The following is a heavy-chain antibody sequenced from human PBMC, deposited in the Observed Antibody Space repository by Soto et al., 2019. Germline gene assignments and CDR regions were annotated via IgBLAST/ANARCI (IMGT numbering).Heavy chain of an antibody. J-gene: IGHJ3*02. CDR2: IWYDGSNK. CDR1: GFTFSSYG. D-gene: IGHD2-2*01. V-gene: IGHV3-33*01. Sequence: QVQLVESGGGVVQPGRSLRLSCAASGFTFSSYGMHWVRQAPGKGLEWVAVIWYDGSNKYYADSVKGRFTISRDNSKNTLYLQMNGLRAEDTAVYYCARDGRGSYCTRTGCRDDAFDIWGQGTMVTVSS. CDR3: ARDGRGSYCTRTGCRDDAFDI.